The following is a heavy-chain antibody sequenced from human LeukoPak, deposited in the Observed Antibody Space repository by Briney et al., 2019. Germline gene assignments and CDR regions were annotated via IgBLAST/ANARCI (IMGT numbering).Heavy chain of an antibody. Sequence: ASVKVSCKASGGTFSSYAISWVRQAPGQGLEWMGGIIPISGTANYAQKFQGRVTITADKSTSTAYMELSSLRSEDTAGYYCATLLWFGELLDYYYYYYMDVWGKGTTVTVSS. CDR3: ATLLWFGELLDYYYYYYMDV. V-gene: IGHV1-69*06. CDR1: GGTFSSYA. J-gene: IGHJ6*03. D-gene: IGHD3-10*01. CDR2: IIPISGTA.